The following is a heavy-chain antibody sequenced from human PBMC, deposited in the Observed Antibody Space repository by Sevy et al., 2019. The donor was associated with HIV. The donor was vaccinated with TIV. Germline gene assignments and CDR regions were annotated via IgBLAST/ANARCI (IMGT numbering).Heavy chain of an antibody. V-gene: IGHV4-59*01. CDR3: AGSSGYSGYDSIDS. Sequence: SETLSLTCTVSGDSISIYYWSWIRQPPGKGLEGIGYIHYSGSTKYNPSLESRVSISVDTPKNQFSLKLSSVTAADTAVYYCAGSSGYSGYDSIDSWGQGTLVTVSS. D-gene: IGHD5-12*01. CDR2: IHYSGST. J-gene: IGHJ4*02. CDR1: GDSISIYY.